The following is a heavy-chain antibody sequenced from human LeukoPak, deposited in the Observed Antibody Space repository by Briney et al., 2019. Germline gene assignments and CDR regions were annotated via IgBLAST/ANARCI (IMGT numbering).Heavy chain of an antibody. CDR2: ISYDGSNK. Sequence: PGGSLRLSCAASGFTFSSYAMHWVRRAPGKGLEWVAVISYDGSNKYYADSVKGRFTISRDNSKNTLYLQMNSLRAEDTAVYYCASSGSGYYPIDYWGQGTLVTVSS. V-gene: IGHV3-30-3*01. D-gene: IGHD3-22*01. CDR1: GFTFSSYA. CDR3: ASSGSGYYPIDY. J-gene: IGHJ4*02.